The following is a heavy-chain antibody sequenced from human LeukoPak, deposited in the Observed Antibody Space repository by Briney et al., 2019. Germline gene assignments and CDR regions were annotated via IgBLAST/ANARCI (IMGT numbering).Heavy chain of an antibody. CDR2: IVSDGSRD. Sequence: GRSLRFSCAASGFSFSSHGMHWVRQAPGKGLERLAVIVSDGSRDSYADSVRGRLTISRDNSKNMLFLQVNSLRVEDTAVYFCARDDTLPDNGLDAWGQGTMVTVSS. V-gene: IGHV3-33*01. CDR1: GFSFSSHG. CDR3: ARDDTLPDNGLDA. J-gene: IGHJ3*01. D-gene: IGHD2-8*01.